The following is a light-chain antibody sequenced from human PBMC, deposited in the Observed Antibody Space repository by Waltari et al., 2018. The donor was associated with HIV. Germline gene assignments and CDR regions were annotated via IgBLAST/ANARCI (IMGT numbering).Light chain of an antibody. Sequence: DIQLTQSPSSLSASIGDRVTITCQASQDISKYLHWYQQKPGKAPKVLFYDASNLQTGVPSRFSGSGSGTDFSFTIISLLPEDIATYYCLQYDNLPFTFGPGTKVDIK. CDR2: DAS. CDR1: QDISKY. CDR3: LQYDNLPFT. J-gene: IGKJ3*01. V-gene: IGKV1-33*01.